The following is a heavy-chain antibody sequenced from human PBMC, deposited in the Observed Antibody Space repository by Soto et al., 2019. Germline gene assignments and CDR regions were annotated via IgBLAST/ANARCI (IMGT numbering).Heavy chain of an antibody. D-gene: IGHD2-2*02. CDR3: ARELYCSSTSCYTWGLGNWFDP. Sequence: SETLSLTCTVSGGSISSYYWSWIRQPPGKGLEWIGYIYYSGSTNYNPSLKSRVTISVDTSKYQFSLKLSSVTAADTAVYYCARELYCSSTSCYTWGLGNWFDPWGQGTLVTVSS. V-gene: IGHV4-59*01. CDR2: IYYSGST. CDR1: GGSISSYY. J-gene: IGHJ5*02.